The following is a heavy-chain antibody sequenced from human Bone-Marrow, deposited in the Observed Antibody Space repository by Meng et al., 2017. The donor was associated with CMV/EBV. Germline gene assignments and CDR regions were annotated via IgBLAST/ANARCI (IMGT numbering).Heavy chain of an antibody. CDR1: FGSFA. CDR3: AKDLPLGCSSSSCYPLFDS. Sequence: FGSFAMSWVRQAPGKGLEWVAGLSGRGGTTYYADYVEGRFTISRVNSRNTMYMQMNSLTAEDTAVYYCAKDLPLGCSSSSCYPLFDSWGQGTLVTVSS. V-gene: IGHV3-23*01. J-gene: IGHJ4*02. CDR2: LSGRGGTT. D-gene: IGHD2-2*01.